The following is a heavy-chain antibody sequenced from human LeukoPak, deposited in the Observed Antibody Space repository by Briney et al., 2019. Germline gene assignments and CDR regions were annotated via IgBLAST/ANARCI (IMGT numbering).Heavy chain of an antibody. Sequence: GGSLRLSCAASGFTFSSCAMTWVRQAPGKGLEWVASITGDGTRTYYTDSVKGRFTISRDNSKNTLYLQMNSLRADETAVYYCASRPRADMGPLDYWGQGTLVTVST. V-gene: IGHV3-23*01. J-gene: IGHJ4*02. CDR1: GFTFSSCA. CDR2: ITGDGTRT. CDR3: ASRPRADMGPLDY. D-gene: IGHD1-14*01.